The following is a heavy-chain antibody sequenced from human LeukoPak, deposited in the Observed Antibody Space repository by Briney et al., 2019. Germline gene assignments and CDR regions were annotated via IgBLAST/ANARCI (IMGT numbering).Heavy chain of an antibody. CDR3: ARDRILTPDYYYYMDV. V-gene: IGHV3-48*03. Sequence: GGSLRLSCAASGFTFSSYEMNWVRQAPGKGLEWVSYISSSGSTIYYADSVKGRFTISRGNAKNSLYLQMYSLRAEDTAVYDCARDRILTPDYYYYMDVWGKGTTVTVSS. J-gene: IGHJ6*03. CDR1: GFTFSSYE. CDR2: ISSSGSTI.